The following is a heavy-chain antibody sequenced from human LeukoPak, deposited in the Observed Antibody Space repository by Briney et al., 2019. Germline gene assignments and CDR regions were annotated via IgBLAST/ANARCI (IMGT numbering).Heavy chain of an antibody. Sequence: GGSLRLSCAASGFTFSDYSMNWVRQAPGKGLEWVSSISFTSSFVYYADSVKGRFTISRDNAKNSLYLQMNSLRAEDTAVYYCASERLVVRGITGYFDYWGQGALVTVSS. CDR2: ISFTSSFV. V-gene: IGHV3-21*01. D-gene: IGHD3-10*01. J-gene: IGHJ4*02. CDR1: GFTFSDYS. CDR3: ASERLVVRGITGYFDY.